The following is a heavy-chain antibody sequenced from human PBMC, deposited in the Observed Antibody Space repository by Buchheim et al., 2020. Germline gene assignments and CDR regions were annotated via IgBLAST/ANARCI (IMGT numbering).Heavy chain of an antibody. CDR3: ARARVVINRFHYYYYMDV. J-gene: IGHJ6*03. Sequence: QVQLQQWGAGLLKPSETLSLTCAVYGGSFSGYYWSWIRQPPGKGLEWIGEINHSGSTNYNPSLKSRFTISVDTSKNQFSLKLSSVTAADTAVYYCARARVVINRFHYYYYMDVWGKGTT. CDR2: INHSGST. D-gene: IGHD3-3*01. V-gene: IGHV4-34*01. CDR1: GGSFSGYY.